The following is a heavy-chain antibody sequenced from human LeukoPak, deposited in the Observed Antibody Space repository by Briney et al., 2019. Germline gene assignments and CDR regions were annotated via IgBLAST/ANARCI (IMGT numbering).Heavy chain of an antibody. D-gene: IGHD2-15*01. Sequence: GGSLRLSCAASGFTFNSYSMNWIRQAPGKGLEWISYINEGSTNIYYADSVKGRFTISRDDAKNSLYMQMNSLRAEDTAVYNCARDKGGPDYWGQGTLVTVSS. J-gene: IGHJ4*02. V-gene: IGHV3-48*01. CDR3: ARDKGGPDY. CDR2: INEGSTNI. CDR1: GFTFNSYS.